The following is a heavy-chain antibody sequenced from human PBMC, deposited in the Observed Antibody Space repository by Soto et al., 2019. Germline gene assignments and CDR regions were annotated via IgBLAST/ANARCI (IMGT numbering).Heavy chain of an antibody. Sequence: QVQLQESGPGLMKPSGTLSLICSVSGESVGRGTNYWSWVRQAPGRGLEWIGYIFDAATAIYNPSFESRVSLSLDAAKNQVSLKLTSVAAADTAIYYCARDRRGRADGFIYYYGMEVWGQGTSVTVSS. D-gene: IGHD6-13*01. V-gene: IGHV4-61*01. CDR1: GESVGRGTNY. CDR2: IFDAATA. J-gene: IGHJ6*02. CDR3: ARDRRGRADGFIYYYGMEV.